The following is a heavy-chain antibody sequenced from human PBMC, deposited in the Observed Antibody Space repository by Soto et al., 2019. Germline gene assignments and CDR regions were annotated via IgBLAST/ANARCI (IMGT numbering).Heavy chain of an antibody. J-gene: IGHJ5*01. CDR1: RFIFSDYA. CDR2: IGCGNTDR. D-gene: IGHD1-26*01. CDR3: AKDAVSYNGKWDWFDS. Sequence: DVQLLESGGGLVQPGGSLTLSCAASRFIFSDYAINWVRQAPGKGLEWVSSIGCGNTDRYYADSVKGRFIISRDNSKNTMYLQMNSLRDDDTAVYYCAKDAVSYNGKWDWFDSWGQGTLVTVSS. V-gene: IGHV3-23*01.